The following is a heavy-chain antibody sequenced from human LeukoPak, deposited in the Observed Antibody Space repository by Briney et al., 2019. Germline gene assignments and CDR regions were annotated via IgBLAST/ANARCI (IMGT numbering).Heavy chain of an antibody. V-gene: IGHV1-2*02. CDR1: GYTFTGYY. CDR3: ARDLERRRYYDFWSGYYTFDY. CDR2: INPNSGGT. J-gene: IGHJ4*02. D-gene: IGHD3-3*01. Sequence: ASVKVSCKASGYTFTGYYMHWVRQAPGQGLGWMGWINPNSGGTNYAQKFQGRVTMTRDTSISTAYMELSRLRSDDTAVYYCARDLERRRYYDFWSGYYTFDYWGQGTLVTVSS.